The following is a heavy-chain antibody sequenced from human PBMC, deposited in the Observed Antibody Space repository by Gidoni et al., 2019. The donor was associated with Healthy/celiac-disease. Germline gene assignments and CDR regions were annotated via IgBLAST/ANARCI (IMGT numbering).Heavy chain of an antibody. CDR3: AKTTYYDILTGYYFDY. CDR2: ISGSGGST. Sequence: EVQLLESGGVLVQPGGSLRLSCSASGFTFSSYAMSWVRQAPGKGLEWVSAISGSGGSTYYADSVKGRFTISRDNSKNTLYLQMNSLRAEDTAVYYCAKTTYYDILTGYYFDYWGQGTLVTVSS. CDR1: GFTFSSYA. V-gene: IGHV3-23*01. D-gene: IGHD3-9*01. J-gene: IGHJ4*02.